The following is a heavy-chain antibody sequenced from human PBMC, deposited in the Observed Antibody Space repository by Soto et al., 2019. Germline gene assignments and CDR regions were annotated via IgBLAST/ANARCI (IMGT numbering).Heavy chain of an antibody. CDR3: ARHEDRDY. V-gene: IGHV5-10-1*01. J-gene: IGHJ4*02. Sequence: LVRQLSGKGLELMGRIVPIDSYTNYSPSFQGHVTISADKSISTAYLQWSSLKASDTAMYYCARHEDRDYWGQGTLVTVSS. CDR2: IVPIDSYT.